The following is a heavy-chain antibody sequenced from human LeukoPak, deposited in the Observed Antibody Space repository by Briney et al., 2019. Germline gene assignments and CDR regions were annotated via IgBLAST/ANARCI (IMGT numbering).Heavy chain of an antibody. V-gene: IGHV3-23*01. Sequence: PGGSLRLSCAAFGFTFSSYAMSWVRQAPGKGLEWVSAISGSGGSTYYADSVKGRFTISRDNSKNTLYLQMNSLRAEDTAVYYCAKAARGGSALRLYDYGMDVWGQGTTVTVSS. CDR2: ISGSGGST. CDR3: AKAARGGSALRLYDYGMDV. CDR1: GFTFSSYA. D-gene: IGHD2-15*01. J-gene: IGHJ6*02.